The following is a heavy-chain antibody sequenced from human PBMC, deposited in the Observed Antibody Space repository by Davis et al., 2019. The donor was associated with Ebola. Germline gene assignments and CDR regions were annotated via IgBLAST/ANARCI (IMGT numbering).Heavy chain of an antibody. CDR1: GFTFSSYG. D-gene: IGHD4-17*01. CDR3: VRWAVTTWGGPIRYGLDV. Sequence: GESLKISCAASGFTFSSYGMHWVRQVTGRGLEWVSAIGIAGDTYYPDSVKGRFTISRENAKNSVYLQMNSLRAGDTAVYYCVRWAVTTWGGPIRYGLDVWGKGTTVTVSS. V-gene: IGHV3-13*01. J-gene: IGHJ6*04. CDR2: IGIAGDT.